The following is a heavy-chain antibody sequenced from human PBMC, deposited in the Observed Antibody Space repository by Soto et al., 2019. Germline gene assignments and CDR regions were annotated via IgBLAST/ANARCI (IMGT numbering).Heavy chain of an antibody. J-gene: IGHJ4*02. Sequence: GASVKVSCKASGYTFTSYGISWVRQAPGQGLEWMGWISAYNGNTNYAQKLQGRVTMTTDTSTSTAYTELRSLRSDDTAVYYCAGYYYDIFAFDYWGQGTLVTVSS. CDR2: ISAYNGNT. CDR3: AGYYYDIFAFDY. CDR1: GYTFTSYG. D-gene: IGHD3-22*01. V-gene: IGHV1-18*01.